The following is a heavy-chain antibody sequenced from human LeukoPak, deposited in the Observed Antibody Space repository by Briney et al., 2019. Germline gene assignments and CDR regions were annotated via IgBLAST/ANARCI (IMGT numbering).Heavy chain of an antibody. CDR2: IYYSGST. CDR1: GGSISSYY. J-gene: IGHJ4*02. D-gene: IGHD6-19*01. V-gene: IGHV4-59*01. CDR3: ARVVAVAGRYYFDY. Sequence: PSETLSLTCTVSGGSISSYYWSWIRQPPGKGLEWIGYIYYSGSTSYNPSLKSRVTISVDTSKNQFSLKLSSVTAADTAVYYCARVVAVAGRYYFDYWGQGTLVTVSS.